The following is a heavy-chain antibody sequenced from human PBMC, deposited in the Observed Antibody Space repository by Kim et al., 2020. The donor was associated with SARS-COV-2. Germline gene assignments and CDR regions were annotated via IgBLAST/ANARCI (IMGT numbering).Heavy chain of an antibody. J-gene: IGHJ3*02. V-gene: IGHV1-2*02. CDR2: INPKSGDT. Sequence: ASVKVSCKASGYTFTDYYMHWVRQAPGQGLEWMGWINPKSGDTNYAQKFQGRVTMTRDTSISTAYMELSRLRSDDTAVYYCARYCSGGICEDDAFDIWGQGTMVTVSS. CDR1: GYTFTDYY. D-gene: IGHD2-15*01. CDR3: ARYCSGGICEDDAFDI.